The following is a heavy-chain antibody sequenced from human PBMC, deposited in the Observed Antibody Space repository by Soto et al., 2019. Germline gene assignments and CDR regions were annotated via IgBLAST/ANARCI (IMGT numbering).Heavy chain of an antibody. J-gene: IGHJ5*02. CDR3: AKGTVTTVVKWFDP. V-gene: IGHV3-23*01. CDR1: GFTFSSYA. Sequence: EVQLLESGGDLVQPGGSLRLSCAASGFTFSSYAMSWVRQAPGTGLEWVSAISGSGGNTYYADSVQGRFTISRDNSKNSLYLQMNSLRAEDSAVYYCAKGTVTTVVKWFDPWGQGTLATVSS. CDR2: ISGSGGNT. D-gene: IGHD4-17*01.